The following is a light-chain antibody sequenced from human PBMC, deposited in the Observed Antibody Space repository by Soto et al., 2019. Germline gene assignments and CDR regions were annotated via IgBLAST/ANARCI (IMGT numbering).Light chain of an antibody. CDR2: AAP. J-gene: IGKJ1*01. V-gene: IGKV1-39*01. Sequence: DIQMTQSPSSLSSTVRNRGTITCPPSQSISRYLNWYQQKPGKAPKLLIYAAPSLQSGVPSRFSGSGSGTDFTLTISSLQPEDFATYYCLQSYSTPWTFGQGTKVDIK. CDR3: LQSYSTPWT. CDR1: QSISRY.